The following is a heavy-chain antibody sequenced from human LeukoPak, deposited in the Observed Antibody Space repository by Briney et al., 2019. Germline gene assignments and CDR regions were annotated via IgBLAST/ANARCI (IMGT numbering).Heavy chain of an antibody. J-gene: IGHJ3*02. V-gene: IGHV4-59*01. D-gene: IGHD5-18*01. CDR3: ARVAAMDRAFDI. CDR2: IYYSGST. CDR1: GGSISSYY. Sequence: SETLSLTCTASGGSISSYYWSWIRQPPGKGLEWIGYIYYSGSTNYNPSLKSRVTISVDTSKNQFSLKLSSVTAADTAVYYCARVAAMDRAFDIWGQGTMVTVSS.